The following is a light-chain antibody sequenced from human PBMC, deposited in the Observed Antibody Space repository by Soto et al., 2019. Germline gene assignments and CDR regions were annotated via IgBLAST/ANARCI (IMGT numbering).Light chain of an antibody. CDR2: AAS. V-gene: IGKV1-27*01. J-gene: IGKJ4*01. CDR3: QKFNSVPT. Sequence: DVQLTQSPSSLSASVGDRVTITCRASQGINNYLAWYQQKPRKVPNLLIYAASTLQSGVPSRFSGSGSGTAFTLTISSLRPEDAATYYCQKFNSVPTFGGGTKVEI. CDR1: QGINNY.